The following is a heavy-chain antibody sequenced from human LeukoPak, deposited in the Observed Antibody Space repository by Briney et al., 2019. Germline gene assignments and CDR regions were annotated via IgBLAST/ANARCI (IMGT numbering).Heavy chain of an antibody. V-gene: IGHV3-53*01. CDR2: IHRGGNT. CDR1: GFTVSSNY. D-gene: IGHD2-15*01. Sequence: GGSLRLSCAASGFTVSSNYMSWVRQAPGEGLEWVSYIHRGGNTYYADSVKGRFTISRDNSKNTLYLQMNSLRAEDTAVYYCATPNCSGGSCYSLNLDYWGQGTLVTVSS. CDR3: ATPNCSGGSCYSLNLDY. J-gene: IGHJ4*02.